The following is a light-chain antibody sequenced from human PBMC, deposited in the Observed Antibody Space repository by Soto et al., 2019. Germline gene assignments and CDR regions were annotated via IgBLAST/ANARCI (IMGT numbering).Light chain of an antibody. CDR2: DTS. V-gene: IGKV3-11*01. CDR3: QQRYNWLT. Sequence: EIVLTQSPATLSLSPGERATLSCRASQSVTKYLAWYQQKPGQAPRLLIYDTSNRATGLPARFSSSGSGTDFTLTINSLESEDSGIYYCQQRYNWLTFGGGTKVEIK. CDR1: QSVTKY. J-gene: IGKJ4*01.